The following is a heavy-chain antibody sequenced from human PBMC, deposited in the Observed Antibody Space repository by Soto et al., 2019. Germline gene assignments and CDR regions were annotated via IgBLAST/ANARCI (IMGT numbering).Heavy chain of an antibody. CDR2: ISGSGGST. CDR3: AKNKLPYYGSGTNFDY. CDR1: GFTFSSYA. D-gene: IGHD3-10*01. J-gene: IGHJ4*02. V-gene: IGHV3-23*01. Sequence: EVQLFESGGGLVQPGGSLRLSCAASGFTFSSYAMSWVRQAPGKGLEWVSAISGSGGSTYYADSVKGRFTISRDNSKNTLYLQMNSLRAEDTAVYYCAKNKLPYYGSGTNFDYWGQGTLVTVSS.